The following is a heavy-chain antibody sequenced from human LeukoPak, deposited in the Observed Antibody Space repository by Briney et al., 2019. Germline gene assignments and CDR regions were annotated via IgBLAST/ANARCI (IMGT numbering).Heavy chain of an antibody. V-gene: IGHV1-8*02. CDR3: VVPTTFHRH. CDR1: GYTFAIYD. J-gene: IGHJ4*02. CDR2: MNPNSGNT. Sequence: ASVKVSCKASGYTFAIYDINWVRQAPGQGLQWMGWMNPNSGNTGYAQKFQGRVTFTRDASTSTAYMELSSLRFEDTAVYFCVVPTTFHRHWGQGTLVSVSS. D-gene: IGHD4/OR15-4a*01.